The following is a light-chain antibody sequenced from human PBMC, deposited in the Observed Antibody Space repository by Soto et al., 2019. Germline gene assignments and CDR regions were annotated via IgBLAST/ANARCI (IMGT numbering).Light chain of an antibody. J-gene: IGKJ1*01. CDR2: LGS. Sequence: DIVMTQSPLSLPVTPGEPASISCRSSQSLLHSNGYNYLDWYLQKPGQSPQLLIYLGSNRASGVPDRFSGSGLGTYSPLKISRVEAEDVGLYYCMQALQTPWTFGQGTKVEIK. CDR3: MQALQTPWT. V-gene: IGKV2-28*01. CDR1: QSLLHSNGYNY.